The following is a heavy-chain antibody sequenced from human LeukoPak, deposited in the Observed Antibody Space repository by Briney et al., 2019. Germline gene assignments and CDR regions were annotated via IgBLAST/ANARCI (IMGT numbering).Heavy chain of an antibody. CDR2: IFPGDSDT. D-gene: IGHD3-16*02. Sequence: GESLKISCKASGYSFSDHWIGWVRQTPGKGLKWMGIIFPGDSDTSYSPSFRGLVTMTVDTSSNTAYLQWRSLQASDTAMYYCARVTGGGFWGSYRFFQSWGQGTQVTVSS. CDR3: ARVTGGGFWGSYRFFQS. CDR1: GYSFSDHW. J-gene: IGHJ5*02. V-gene: IGHV5-51*01.